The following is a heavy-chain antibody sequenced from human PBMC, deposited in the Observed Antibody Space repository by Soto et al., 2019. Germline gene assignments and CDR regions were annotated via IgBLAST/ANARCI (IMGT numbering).Heavy chain of an antibody. V-gene: IGHV1-18*01. J-gene: IGHJ6*03. Sequence: QVQLVQSGAEVKKPGASVKVSCKASGYTFTTYGFSWWRQPPGQGLEWMGGISPYNGNTNYAQKLQGRVTMTTDTSTSTAYMELRSLRSDDTAVYYCARDVLRYFDWLLSVDYYYMDVWGKGTTVTVSS. CDR3: ARDVLRYFDWLLSVDYYYMDV. D-gene: IGHD3-9*01. CDR2: ISPYNGNT. CDR1: GYTFTTYG.